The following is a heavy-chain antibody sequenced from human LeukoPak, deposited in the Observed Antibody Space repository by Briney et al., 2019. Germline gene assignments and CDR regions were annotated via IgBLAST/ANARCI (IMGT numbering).Heavy chain of an antibody. CDR2: IYHSGST. V-gene: IGHV4-38-2*01. CDR3: ARSLLLWFGGPDAFDI. D-gene: IGHD3-10*01. J-gene: IGHJ3*02. CDR1: GYSISSGYY. Sequence: SETLSLTCAVSGYSISSGYYWGWIRQSPGKGLEWIGSIYHSGSTYYNPSLKSRVTISVDTSKNQFSLKLSSVTAADTAVYYCARSLLLWFGGPDAFDIWGQGTMVTVSS.